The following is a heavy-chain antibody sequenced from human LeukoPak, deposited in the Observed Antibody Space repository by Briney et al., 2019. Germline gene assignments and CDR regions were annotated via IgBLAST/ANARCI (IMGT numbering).Heavy chain of an antibody. D-gene: IGHD7-27*01. CDR2: IGSTGET. J-gene: IGHJ6*01. CDR1: AFTFINYD. Sequence: GRSLRPSCAASAFTFINYDMHWVRQPTRKGLEWDSLIGSTGETSYSGSVKGRFTISRDNAKNSLYLQMNILRPGDTAVYYCARDGMTNWGSRFVFGIDVWGQGTTVTVSS. CDR3: ARDGMTNWGSRFVFGIDV. V-gene: IGHV3-13*04.